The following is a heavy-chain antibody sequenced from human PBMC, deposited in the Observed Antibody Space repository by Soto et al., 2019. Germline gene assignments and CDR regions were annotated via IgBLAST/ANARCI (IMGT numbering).Heavy chain of an antibody. J-gene: IGHJ4*02. CDR2: IHYSGTT. CDR1: GGSVLSGGYY. Sequence: QGQLQESGPGLVKRAQTLSRTCNVSGGSVLSGGYYWSWIRERPGKGLQWIGSIHYSGTTYYDPSLKSRLTLSVDTYNNHFSLKLTALTAADTAVYYSARDPGDSGDYARGYFDNWGQGVPVTVSS. CDR3: ARDPGDSGDYARGYFDN. V-gene: IGHV4-31*03. D-gene: IGHD4-17*01.